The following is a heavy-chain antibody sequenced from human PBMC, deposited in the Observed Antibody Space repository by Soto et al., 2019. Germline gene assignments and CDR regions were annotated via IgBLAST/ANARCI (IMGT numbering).Heavy chain of an antibody. D-gene: IGHD3-22*01. CDR3: ARGGPVVVFYYYYGMDV. V-gene: IGHV4-34*01. CDR1: GGSFSGYY. J-gene: IGHJ6*02. CDR2: INHSGST. Sequence: SETLPLTCAVYGGSFSGYYWSWIRQPPGKGLEWIGEINHSGSTNYNPSLKSRVTISVDTSKNQFSLKLSSVTAADTAVYYCARGGPVVVFYYYYGMDVWGQGTTVT.